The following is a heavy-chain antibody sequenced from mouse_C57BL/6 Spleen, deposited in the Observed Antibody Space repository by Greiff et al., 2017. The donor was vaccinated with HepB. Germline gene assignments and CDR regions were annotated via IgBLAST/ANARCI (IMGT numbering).Heavy chain of an antibody. D-gene: IGHD1-2*01. V-gene: IGHV1-69*01. CDR1: GYTFTSYW. J-gene: IGHJ2*01. CDR3: ARTASPYYFDY. CDR2: IDPSDSYN. Sequence: QVQLQQPGAELVMPGASVKLSCKASGYTFTSYWMHWVKQRPGQGLEWIGEIDPSDSYNNYNQKFKGKSTLTVDKSSSTAYMQLSSLTSEDSAVYYCARTASPYYFDYWGQGTTLTVSS.